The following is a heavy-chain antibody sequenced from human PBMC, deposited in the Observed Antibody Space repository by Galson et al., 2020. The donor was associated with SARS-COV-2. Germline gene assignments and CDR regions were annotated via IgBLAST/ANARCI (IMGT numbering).Heavy chain of an antibody. J-gene: IGHJ4*02. CDR3: ARAASGSYWGYFDY. Sequence: SLRLSCAASGFTFSSYAMHWVRQAPGKGLEWVAVISYDGSNKYYADSVKGRFTISRDNSKNTLYLQMNSLRAEDTAVYYCARAASGSYWGYFDYWGQGTLVTVSS. V-gene: IGHV3-30*01. CDR1: GFTFSSYA. D-gene: IGHD1-26*01. CDR2: ISYDGSNK.